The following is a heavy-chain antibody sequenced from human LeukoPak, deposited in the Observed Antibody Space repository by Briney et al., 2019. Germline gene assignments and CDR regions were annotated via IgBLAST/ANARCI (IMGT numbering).Heavy chain of an antibody. CDR1: GFTFSSYA. D-gene: IGHD3-3*01. CDR3: GNPHYDFRSGTMNWFDS. Sequence: PGGSLRLSCAASGFTFSSYAMSWVRHAPGKGLEWVSAIRNSGVNTYYADSAKGRFTISRDNSKNTLYLEMNSLRAEDTAVYYCGNPHYDFRSGTMNWFDSWGQGSLVTVSS. CDR2: IRNSGVNT. J-gene: IGHJ5*01. V-gene: IGHV3-23*01.